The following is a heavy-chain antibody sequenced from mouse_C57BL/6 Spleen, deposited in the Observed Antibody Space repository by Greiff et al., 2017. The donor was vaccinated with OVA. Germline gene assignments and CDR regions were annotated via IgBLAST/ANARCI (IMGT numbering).Heavy chain of an antibody. Sequence: VQLVESGPGLVAPSQSLSITCTVSGFSLTSYAISWVRQPPGKGLEWLGVIWTGGGTNYNSALKSRLSISKDNSKSQVFLKMNSLQTDDTARYYCARATTVVADGYFDVWGTGTTVTVSS. D-gene: IGHD1-1*01. CDR3: ARATTVVADGYFDV. V-gene: IGHV2-9-1*01. CDR2: IWTGGGT. CDR1: GFSLTSYA. J-gene: IGHJ1*03.